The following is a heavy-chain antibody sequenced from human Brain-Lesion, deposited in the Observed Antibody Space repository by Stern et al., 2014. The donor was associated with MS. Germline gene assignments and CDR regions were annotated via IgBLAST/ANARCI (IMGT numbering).Heavy chain of an antibody. CDR2: IWPGDADP. J-gene: IGHJ4*02. CDR1: GYRFTSNW. CDR3: ARRGDSSSSGFDY. D-gene: IGHD6-6*01. Sequence: VQLVQSGAEVKKPGESLKISCKGSGYRFTSNWIGWGRQRPGKGLEWMGSIWPGDADPKYRPSFQGQVTISADKSISTAYLQWSSLQASDTAMYYCARRGDSSSSGFDYWGQGTLVIVSS. V-gene: IGHV5-51*01.